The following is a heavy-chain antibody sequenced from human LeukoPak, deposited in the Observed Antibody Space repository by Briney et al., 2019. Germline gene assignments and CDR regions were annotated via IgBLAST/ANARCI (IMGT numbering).Heavy chain of an antibody. CDR1: GFTVSSNY. V-gene: IGHV3-11*04. J-gene: IGHJ4*02. CDR3: ARGDYFDSSGTFDY. CDR2: ISNSGGTI. Sequence: PGGSLRLSCAASGFTVSSNYMSWIRQAPGKGLEWISYISNSGGTIYYVDSVKGRFTISRDNAESSVYLQMNSLRAEDTAVYYCARGDYFDSSGTFDYWGQGTLVTVSS. D-gene: IGHD3-22*01.